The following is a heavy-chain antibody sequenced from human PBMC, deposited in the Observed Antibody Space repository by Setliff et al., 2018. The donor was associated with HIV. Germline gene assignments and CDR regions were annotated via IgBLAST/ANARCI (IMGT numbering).Heavy chain of an antibody. V-gene: IGHV3-7*01. D-gene: IGHD3-10*01. CDR1: RFTFSNYW. CDR3: ATDLLWFGERGFDY. J-gene: IGHJ4*02. CDR2: IKQDGSEK. Sequence: LRLSCAASRFTFSNYWMSWVRQAPGKGLEWVANIKQDGSEKYYVDSVKGRFTISRDNAKNSLYLQMNSLRVEDTAVYYCATDLLWFGERGFDYWGPGTLVTVSS.